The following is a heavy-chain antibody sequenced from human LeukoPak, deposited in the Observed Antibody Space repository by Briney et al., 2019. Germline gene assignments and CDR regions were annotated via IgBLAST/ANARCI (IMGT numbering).Heavy chain of an antibody. V-gene: IGHV3-30*02. CDR1: GFTFSSYG. D-gene: IGHD2-15*01. J-gene: IGHJ6*02. CDR2: IRYDGSNK. CDR3: ARAKIINCSGGSCYPYIYYYYYGMDV. Sequence: GGSLRLSCAASGFTFSSYGMHWVRQAPGKGLEWVAFIRYDGSNKYYADSVKGRFTISRDNSKNTLYLQMNSLRAEDTAVYYCARAKIINCSGGSCYPYIYYYYYGMDVWGQGTTVTVSS.